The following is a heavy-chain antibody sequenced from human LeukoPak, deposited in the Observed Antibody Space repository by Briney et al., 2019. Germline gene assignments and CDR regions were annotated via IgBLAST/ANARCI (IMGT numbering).Heavy chain of an antibody. CDR3: TKAKGQSWLFSHY. V-gene: IGHV3-30*02. CDR1: GFTFNSYG. Sequence: GGSLRLSCAASGFTFNSYGMNWVRQAPGKGLEWVAFIQYDGSNKYYADSVKGRFTVSRDNSKSTVYLQMNDLRGEDTAIYYCTKAKGQSWLFSHYWGRGTLVIVSS. J-gene: IGHJ4*02. D-gene: IGHD3-22*01. CDR2: IQYDGSNK.